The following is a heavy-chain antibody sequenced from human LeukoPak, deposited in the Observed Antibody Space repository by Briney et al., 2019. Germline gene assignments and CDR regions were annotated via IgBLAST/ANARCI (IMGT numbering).Heavy chain of an antibody. V-gene: IGHV4-34*01. CDR3: ARGQYYDFWSGYYVSGNWFDP. CDR2: INHSGST. CDR1: GGSFSGYY. J-gene: IGHJ5*02. D-gene: IGHD3-3*01. Sequence: SETLSLTCAVYGGSFSGYYWSWIRQPPGKGLEWLGEINHSGSTNYNPSLKSRVTISVDTSKNQFSLKLSSVTAAGTAVYYCARGQYYDFWSGYYVSGNWFDPWGQGTLVTVSS.